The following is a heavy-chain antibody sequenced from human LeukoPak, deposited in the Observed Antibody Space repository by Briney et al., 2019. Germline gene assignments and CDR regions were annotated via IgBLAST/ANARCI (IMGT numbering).Heavy chain of an antibody. CDR3: ARDRGAYSSSGSGY. CDR1: GYTFTSYG. V-gene: IGHV1-18*01. Sequence: GASVKVSCKASGYTFTSYGISWVRQAPGQGLEWMGWISAYNGNTNYAQKLQGRVTMTTDTSTSTAYMELRSLRSDDTAVYYCARDRGAYSSSGSGYWGQGTLVTVSS. CDR2: ISAYNGNT. J-gene: IGHJ4*02. D-gene: IGHD6-6*01.